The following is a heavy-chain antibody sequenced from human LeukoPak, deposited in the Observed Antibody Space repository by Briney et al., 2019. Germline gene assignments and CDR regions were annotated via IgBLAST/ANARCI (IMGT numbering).Heavy chain of an antibody. Sequence: PGGSLRLSCAASGFTFSSFEMNWVRQAPGKGLEWVSYISIGGSTIYYADSVKGRFTISSDNAKNSLYLQMNSLRAEDTAVYYCARAFSYYALWGQGTLVTVSS. D-gene: IGHD3-10*01. J-gene: IGHJ4*02. CDR2: ISIGGSTI. CDR1: GFTFSSFE. CDR3: ARAFSYYAL. V-gene: IGHV3-48*03.